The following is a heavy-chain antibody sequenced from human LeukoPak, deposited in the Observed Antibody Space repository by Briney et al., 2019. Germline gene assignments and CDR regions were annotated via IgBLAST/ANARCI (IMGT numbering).Heavy chain of an antibody. D-gene: IGHD2-15*01. J-gene: IGHJ5*02. CDR3: ARDDKRSGALDP. V-gene: IGHV3-53*01. Sequence: GGSLRLSCASSGFTVSSNYMSWVRQAPGKGLEWVSVIYSGGSTYYADSVKGRFTISRDNSKNTLYLQMNSLRAEDTAVYYCARDDKRSGALDPWGQGTLVTVSS. CDR1: GFTVSSNY. CDR2: IYSGGST.